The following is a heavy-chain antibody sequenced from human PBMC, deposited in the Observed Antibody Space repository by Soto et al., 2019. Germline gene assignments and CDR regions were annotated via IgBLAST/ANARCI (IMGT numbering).Heavy chain of an antibody. V-gene: IGHV3-30-3*01. D-gene: IGHD3-22*01. CDR3: ASRNHYYYDSSGPFDY. CDR2: ISYDGSNK. Sequence: PVGSLRLSCAASGFTFSSYAMHWVRQAPGKGLEWVAVISYDGSNKYYADSVKGRFTISRDNSKNTLYLQMNSLRAEDTAVYYCASRNHYYYDSSGPFDYWGQGTLVTVSS. CDR1: GFTFSSYA. J-gene: IGHJ4*02.